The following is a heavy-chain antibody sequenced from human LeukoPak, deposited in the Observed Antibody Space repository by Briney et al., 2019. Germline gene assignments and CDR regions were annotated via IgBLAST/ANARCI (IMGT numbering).Heavy chain of an antibody. J-gene: IGHJ5*02. CDR2: TNPNSGGT. V-gene: IGHV1-2*02. Sequence: ASVKVSCKASGYTFTGYYMHWVRQAPGQGLEWMGWTNPNSGGTNYAQKFQGRVTMTRDTSISTAYMELSRLRSDDTAVYYCARDKSDIVVVPAGDWFDPWGQGTLVTVSS. CDR1: GYTFTGYY. D-gene: IGHD2-2*01. CDR3: ARDKSDIVVVPAGDWFDP.